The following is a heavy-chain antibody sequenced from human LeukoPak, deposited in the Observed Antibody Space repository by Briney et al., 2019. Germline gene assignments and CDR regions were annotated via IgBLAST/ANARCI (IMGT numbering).Heavy chain of an antibody. CDR3: ARGRFRIAAAGTFDP. Sequence: SETLSLTCTVSGDSISSYYWSWIRQPAGKGLEWIGRIHPSGSTNYNPSLKSRVTLSVDTSKNQFSLKLSSVTAADTAVYYCARGRFRIAAAGTFDPWGQGTLVTVSS. CDR1: GDSISSYY. J-gene: IGHJ5*02. CDR2: IHPSGST. V-gene: IGHV4-4*07. D-gene: IGHD6-13*01.